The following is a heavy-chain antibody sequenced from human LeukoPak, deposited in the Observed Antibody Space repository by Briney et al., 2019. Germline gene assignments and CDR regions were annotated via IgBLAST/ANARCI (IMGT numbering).Heavy chain of an antibody. CDR1: GFTFSSYD. J-gene: IGHJ6*03. CDR2: IGPAGDT. Sequence: GGSLRLSCAASGFTFSSYDMHWVRQATGKGLEWVSGIGPAGDTYYSGSVKGRFTISRENAKNSLYLQMNSLRAGDTAVYYCARVAYYYYYMDVWGKGATVTVSS. V-gene: IGHV3-13*01. CDR3: ARVAYYYYYMDV.